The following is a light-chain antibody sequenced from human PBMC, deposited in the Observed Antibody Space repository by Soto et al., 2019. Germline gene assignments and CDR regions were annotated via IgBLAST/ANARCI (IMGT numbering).Light chain of an antibody. J-gene: IGLJ3*02. CDR3: VLYLGSGIWV. V-gene: IGLV8-61*01. CDR2: SAY. CDR1: SGSVSASYG. Sequence: QTVLTQEPSFSVSPGGTVTLTCGLSSGSVSASYGPSWYQQTPGQAPRRLIYSAYTRSSGVPDRFSGSILGNKAALTITGAQADDESDYYCVLYLGSGIWVFGGGTQLTVL.